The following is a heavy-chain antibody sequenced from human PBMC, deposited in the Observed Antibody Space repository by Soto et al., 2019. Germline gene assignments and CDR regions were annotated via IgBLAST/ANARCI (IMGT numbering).Heavy chain of an antibody. D-gene: IGHD2-21*01. V-gene: IGHV4-4*02. J-gene: IGHJ5*02. Sequence: QVQLQESGPRLVKPSGTLSLTCAVYGGSLSSCNWWSWVRQPPGKGLEWIGEIYRYGSTSYNLSLKSRVTIAVDKSKNQISRKITSLTAADTAVYFCSGGGRPGQIDWFDPWGQGILVTVSS. CDR2: IYRYGST. CDR1: GGSLSSCNW. CDR3: SGGGRPGQIDWFDP.